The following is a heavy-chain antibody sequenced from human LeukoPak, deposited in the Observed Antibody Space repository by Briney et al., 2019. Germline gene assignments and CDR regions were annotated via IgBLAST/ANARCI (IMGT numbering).Heavy chain of an antibody. Sequence: GGSLRLSCAASGFTFRSYGMTWVRQAPGKGLEWVSAISGSGDSTYYADSVKGRFTISRDNSRNTLYLQMNSLRAGDTAVYYCARDGYSGSYYRLYYFFMDVWGKGTTVTVSS. CDR1: GFTFRSYG. CDR3: ARDGYSGSYYRLYYFFMDV. CDR2: ISGSGDST. V-gene: IGHV3-23*01. D-gene: IGHD1-26*01. J-gene: IGHJ6*03.